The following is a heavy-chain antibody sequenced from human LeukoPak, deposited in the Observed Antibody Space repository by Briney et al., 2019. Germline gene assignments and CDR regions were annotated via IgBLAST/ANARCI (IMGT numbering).Heavy chain of an antibody. D-gene: IGHD2-21*02. CDR1: GGSFSGCY. CDR3: ARRRAYCGGDCYSPTYYYYGMDV. J-gene: IGHJ6*02. V-gene: IGHV4-34*01. CDR2: INHSGST. Sequence: SETLSLTCAVYGGSFSGCYWSWIRQPPGKGLEWIGEINHSGSTNYNPSLKSRVTISVDTSKNQFSLKLSSVTAADTAVYYCARRRAYCGGDCYSPTYYYYGMDVWGQGTTVTVSS.